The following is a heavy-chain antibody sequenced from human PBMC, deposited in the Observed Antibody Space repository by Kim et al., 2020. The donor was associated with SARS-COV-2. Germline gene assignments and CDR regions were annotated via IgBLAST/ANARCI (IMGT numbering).Heavy chain of an antibody. CDR1: GYTFTSYG. CDR3: ASVGGYGSGSYYDPGDAFDI. CDR2: ISAYNGNT. V-gene: IGHV1-18*01. Sequence: ASVKVSCKASGYTFTSYGISWVRQAPGQGLEWMGWISAYNGNTNYAQKLQGRVTMTTDTSTSTAYMELRSLRSDDTAVYYCASVGGYGSGSYYDPGDAFDIWGQGTMVTVSS. J-gene: IGHJ3*02. D-gene: IGHD3-10*01.